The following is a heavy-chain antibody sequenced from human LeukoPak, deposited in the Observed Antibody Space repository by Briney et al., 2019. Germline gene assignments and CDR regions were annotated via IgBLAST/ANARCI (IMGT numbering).Heavy chain of an antibody. CDR3: EKDVSAYYYDSSGSPFDF. V-gene: IGHV3-23*01. Sequence: GGPLRLSCAASGFIFNAYAMSWVRQAPGKGLEWFLGISGSGYGRFYADSTRGRFTISRDHSKNTLFLQMNRLRAEDTALYYCEKDVSAYYYDSSGSPFDFWGQGTLVTVSS. D-gene: IGHD3-22*01. CDR1: GFIFNAYA. J-gene: IGHJ4*02. CDR2: ISGSGYGR.